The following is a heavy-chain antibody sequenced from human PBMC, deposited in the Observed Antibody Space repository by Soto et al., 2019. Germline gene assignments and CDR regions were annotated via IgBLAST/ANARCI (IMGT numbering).Heavy chain of an antibody. CDR3: ARVQVDLAVATNYYYYYMDV. D-gene: IGHD5-12*01. V-gene: IGHV3-33*01. CDR2: IWYDGSNK. CDR1: GFTFSSYG. J-gene: IGHJ6*03. Sequence: QVQLVESGGGVVQPGRSLRLSCAASGFTFSSYGMHWVRQAPGKGLEWVAVIWYDGSNKYYADSVKGRFTISRDNSKNTLYLQMNSLRAEDTAVYYCARVQVDLAVATNYYYYYMDVWGKGTTVTVSS.